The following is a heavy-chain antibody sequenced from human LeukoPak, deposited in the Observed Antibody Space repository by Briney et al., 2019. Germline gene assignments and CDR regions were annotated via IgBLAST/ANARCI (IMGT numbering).Heavy chain of an antibody. V-gene: IGHV4-34*01. CDR3: ARHEYASSPDY. Sequence: SETLSLTCAVYGGSFTGYYWNWIRQPPGKGLEWIANIYYSGSTYYNPPLQSRVTISVDTSKNQFSLKLSSVTAADTAVYYCARHEYASSPDYWDQGTLVAVSS. D-gene: IGHD2-2*01. J-gene: IGHJ4*02. CDR1: GGSFTGYY. CDR2: IYYSGST.